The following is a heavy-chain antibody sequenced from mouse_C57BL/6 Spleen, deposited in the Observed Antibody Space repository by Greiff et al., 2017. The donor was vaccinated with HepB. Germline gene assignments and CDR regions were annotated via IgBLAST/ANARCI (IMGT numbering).Heavy chain of an antibody. CDR1: GYTFTDYE. J-gene: IGHJ2*01. Sequence: VQLQQSGAELVRPGASVTLSCKASGYTFTDYEMHWVKQTPVHGLEWIGAIDPETGGTAYNQKFKGKAILTADKSSSTAYMELRSLTSEDSAVYYCTTFYYYGRGYFDYWGQGTTLTVSS. V-gene: IGHV1-15*01. D-gene: IGHD1-1*01. CDR3: TTFYYYGRGYFDY. CDR2: IDPETGGT.